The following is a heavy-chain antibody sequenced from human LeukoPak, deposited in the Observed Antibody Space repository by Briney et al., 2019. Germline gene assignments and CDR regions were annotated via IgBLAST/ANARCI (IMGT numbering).Heavy chain of an antibody. V-gene: IGHV3-11*05. Sequence: PGGSLRLSCAASGFTFSDYYMSWIRQAPGKGLEWVSYISSSSSYTNYADSVKGRFTISRDNAKNSLYLQMNSLRAEDTAVYYCARDHKAYYYDSSGYYLDYWGQGTLVTVSS. CDR3: ARDHKAYYYDSSGYYLDY. D-gene: IGHD3-22*01. CDR1: GFTFSDYY. CDR2: ISSSSSYT. J-gene: IGHJ4*02.